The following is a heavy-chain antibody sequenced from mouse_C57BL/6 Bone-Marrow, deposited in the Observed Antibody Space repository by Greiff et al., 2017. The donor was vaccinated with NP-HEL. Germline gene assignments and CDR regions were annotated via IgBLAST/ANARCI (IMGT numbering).Heavy chain of an antibody. V-gene: IGHV1-78*01. CDR2: IYPRDGST. J-gene: IGHJ2*01. D-gene: IGHD1-1*01. Sequence: VQLQESDAELVKPGASVKISCKVSGYTFTDHTIHWMKQRPEQGLEWIGYIYPRDGSTKYNEKFKGKATLTADKSSSTAYMQLNSLTSEDSAVYFCAIRAYYYGSSYLYYFDYWGQGTTLTVSS. CDR3: AIRAYYYGSSYLYYFDY. CDR1: GYTFTDHT.